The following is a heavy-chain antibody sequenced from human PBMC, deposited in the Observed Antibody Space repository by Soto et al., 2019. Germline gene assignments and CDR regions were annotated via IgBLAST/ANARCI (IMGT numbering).Heavy chain of an antibody. V-gene: IGHV3-15*01. CDR1: GFTFSNAW. CDR3: TTDDPINRS. Sequence: PGGSLRLSCAASGFTFSNAWMSWVRQAPGKGLEWVGRIKSKTNGGTTDYAAPVKGRFTISRDDSKNTLYLQLNSLRTEDAAVYCCTTDDPINRSWGQGTLVTVSS. J-gene: IGHJ5*02. CDR2: IKSKTNGGTT.